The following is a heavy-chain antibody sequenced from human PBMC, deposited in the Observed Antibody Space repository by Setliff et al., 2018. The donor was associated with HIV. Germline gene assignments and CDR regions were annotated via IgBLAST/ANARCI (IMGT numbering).Heavy chain of an antibody. V-gene: IGHV1-46*01. J-gene: IGHJ6*02. Sequence: ASVKVSCKACGYIFRNHYIHWVRQAPGKGLEWMAMINPEGGGTTNAQKFQGRITLASDTSTNTVYMELSSLTHEDTAIYYCARDRGVQLEPGPRDPGGYYYYGMDVWGQGTTVTVSS. D-gene: IGHD1-1*01. CDR3: ARDRGVQLEPGPRDPGGYYYYGMDV. CDR2: INPEGGGT. CDR1: GYIFRNHY.